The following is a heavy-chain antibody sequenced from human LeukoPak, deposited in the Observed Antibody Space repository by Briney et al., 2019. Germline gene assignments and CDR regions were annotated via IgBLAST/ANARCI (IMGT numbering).Heavy chain of an antibody. CDR1: GFTFSSYE. CDR3: ARDSRYYYYYYMDV. CDR2: ISGSGGST. J-gene: IGHJ6*03. V-gene: IGHV3-23*01. Sequence: GGSLRLSCAASGFTFSSYEMNWVRQAPGKGLEWVSAISGSGGSTYYADSVKGRFTISRDNSKNTLYLQMNSLRAEDTAVYYCARDSRYYYYYYMDVWGKGTTVTVSS.